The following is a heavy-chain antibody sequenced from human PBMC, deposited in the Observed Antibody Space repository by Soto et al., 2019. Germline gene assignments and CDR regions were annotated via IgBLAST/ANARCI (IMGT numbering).Heavy chain of an antibody. V-gene: IGHV4-34*01. D-gene: IGHD3-3*01. CDR3: AREGGTRITIFGVARYYYYGMDV. J-gene: IGHJ6*02. Sequence: PSETLSLTCAVYGGSFSGYYWGWIRQPPGKGLEWIGEINHSGSTNYNPSLKSRVTISVDTSKNQFSLKMSSVTAADTAVYYCAREGGTRITIFGVARYYYYGMDVWGQGTTVTVSS. CDR1: GGSFSGYY. CDR2: INHSGST.